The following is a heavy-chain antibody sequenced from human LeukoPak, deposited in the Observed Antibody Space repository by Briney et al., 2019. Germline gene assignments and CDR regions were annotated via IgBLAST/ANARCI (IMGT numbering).Heavy chain of an antibody. CDR2: IYYSGST. Sequence: SETLSLTCTVSRGSISGYSWSWIRQPPGKGLEWIGYIYYSGSTNYNPSLKSRVTISVDTSKNQFSLKLSSVTAADTAVYYCARADFSSGYLYFDYWGQGTLVTVSS. CDR1: RGSISGYS. J-gene: IGHJ4*02. CDR3: ARADFSSGYLYFDY. D-gene: IGHD3-22*01. V-gene: IGHV4-59*01.